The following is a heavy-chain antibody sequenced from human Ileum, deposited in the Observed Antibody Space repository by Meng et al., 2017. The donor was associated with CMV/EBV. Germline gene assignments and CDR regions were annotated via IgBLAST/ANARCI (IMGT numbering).Heavy chain of an antibody. J-gene: IGHJ3*02. CDR1: GFTFTNAW. V-gene: IGHV3-15*01. D-gene: IGHD5-12*01. Sequence: GESLKISCAASGFTFTNAWMTWVRQAPGKGLEWVGRIKSKTDGGTTDYGAPVKGRFTISRDDSENTLYLQMNSLKTEDTAVYYCTTGSTSYLRNAFDIWGQGTMVTVSS. CDR3: TTGSTSYLRNAFDI. CDR2: IKSKTDGGTT.